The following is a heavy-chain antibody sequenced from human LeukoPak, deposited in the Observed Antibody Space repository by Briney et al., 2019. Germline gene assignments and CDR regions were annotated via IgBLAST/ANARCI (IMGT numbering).Heavy chain of an antibody. V-gene: IGHV4-39*07. CDR3: ARDAMTRGFDY. Sequence: PSETLSLTCTVSGGSISSSSYYWGWIRQPPGKGLEWIGSIYYSGSTYYNPSLKSRVTISVDTSKNQFSLKLSSVTAADTAVYYCARDAMTRGFDYWGQGTLVTVSS. CDR1: GGSISSSSYY. J-gene: IGHJ4*02. CDR2: IYYSGST. D-gene: IGHD2-2*01.